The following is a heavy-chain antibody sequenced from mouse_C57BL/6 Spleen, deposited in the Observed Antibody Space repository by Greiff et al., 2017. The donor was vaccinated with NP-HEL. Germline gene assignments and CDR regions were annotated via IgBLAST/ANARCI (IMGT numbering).Heavy chain of an antibody. CDR2: IYPSDSET. J-gene: IGHJ2*01. CDR3: ASGSNYDYFDY. V-gene: IGHV1-61*01. Sequence: VQLQQPGAELVRPGSSVKLSCKASGYTFTSYWMDWVKQRPGQGLEWIGNIYPSDSETHYNQKFKDKATLTVDKSSSTAYMQLSSLKSEDSAVYYCASGSNYDYFDYWGQGTTLTVSS. D-gene: IGHD2-5*01. CDR1: GYTFTSYW.